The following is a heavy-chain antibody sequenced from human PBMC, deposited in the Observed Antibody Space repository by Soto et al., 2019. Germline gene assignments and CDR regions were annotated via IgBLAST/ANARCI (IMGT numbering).Heavy chain of an antibody. V-gene: IGHV4-34*01. D-gene: IGHD6-19*01. CDR1: GGSLSGYY. CDR3: ARHHVRGRTIAGAAEF. J-gene: IGHJ4*02. Sequence: SETLSLTCAVYGGSLSGYYWSWIRQPPGKGLEWIGEINHSGNTNYNPSLKSRVTISVDTSKNQLFLNLSSVTAADTAMYYCARHHVRGRTIAGAAEFWGQGTLVTVSS. CDR2: INHSGNT.